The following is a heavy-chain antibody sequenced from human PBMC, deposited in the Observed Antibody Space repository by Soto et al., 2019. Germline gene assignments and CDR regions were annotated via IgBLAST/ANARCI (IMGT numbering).Heavy chain of an antibody. V-gene: IGHV1-8*01. D-gene: IGHD3-3*01. J-gene: IGHJ6*03. CDR3: ARGRRFLEWLLRRGDYYYMDV. CDR2: MNPNSGNT. CDR1: GYTFTSYD. Sequence: ASVKVSCKASGYTFTSYDINWVRQATGQGLEWMGWMNPNSGNTGYAQKFQGRVTMTRNTSISTAYMELSSLRSGDTAVYYCARGRRFLEWLLRRGDYYYMDVWGKGTTVTVSS.